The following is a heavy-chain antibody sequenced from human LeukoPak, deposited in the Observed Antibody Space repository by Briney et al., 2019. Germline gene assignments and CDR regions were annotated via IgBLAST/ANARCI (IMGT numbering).Heavy chain of an antibody. CDR1: GFTFSSYG. CDR2: ISGSGGST. D-gene: IGHD5-12*01. V-gene: IGHV3-23*01. CDR3: ASHSPVRYSGYDDAFDI. Sequence: SGGSLRLSCAASGFTFSSYGMSWVRQAPGKGLEWVSAISGSGGSTYYADSVKGRFTISRDNSKNTLYLQMNSLRAEDTAVYYCASHSPVRYSGYDDAFDIWGQGTMVTVSS. J-gene: IGHJ3*02.